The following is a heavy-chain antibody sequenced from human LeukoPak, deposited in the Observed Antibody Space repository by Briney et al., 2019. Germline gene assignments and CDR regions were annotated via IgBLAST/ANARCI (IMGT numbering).Heavy chain of an antibody. D-gene: IGHD2/OR15-2a*01. CDR3: ARPQYMAPIVPYYYYMDV. V-gene: IGHV3-30-3*01. Sequence: GGSLRLSCAASGFTFSSYAMHWVRQAPGKGLEWVTVISYDGSNKYYADSVKGRFTISRDNSKNTLYLQMNSLRAEDTAVYYCARPQYMAPIVPYYYYMDVWGKGTTVTVSS. J-gene: IGHJ6*03. CDR2: ISYDGSNK. CDR1: GFTFSSYA.